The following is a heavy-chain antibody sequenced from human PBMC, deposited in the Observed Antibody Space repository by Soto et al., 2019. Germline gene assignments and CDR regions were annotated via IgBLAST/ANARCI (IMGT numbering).Heavy chain of an antibody. V-gene: IGHV4-59*08. CDR2: IYYSGSS. D-gene: IGHD2-2*01. Sequence: QVQLQESGPGLVKPSETLSLTCTVSGGSISSYYWSWIRQPPGKGLAWIGYIYYSGSSNYNPSLKSRVTISVDTSKNQFSLKLSSVTAADTAVYYCARRRCSSTSCRFDYWGQGTLVTVSS. J-gene: IGHJ4*02. CDR1: GGSISSYY. CDR3: ARRRCSSTSCRFDY.